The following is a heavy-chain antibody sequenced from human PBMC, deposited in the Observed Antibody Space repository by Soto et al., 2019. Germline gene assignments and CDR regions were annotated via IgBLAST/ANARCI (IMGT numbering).Heavy chain of an antibody. Sequence: QVQLVQSGAEVKKPGSSVKVSCKASGGTFSSYIINWVRQAPGQGLEWVGRIIPILGIAKNAQKFQGRVTLTADKATRQAYMELSSLRSEDTAVYYCAAEYGANSAWGQGTLVTVSS. D-gene: IGHD4-17*01. CDR1: GGTFSSYI. J-gene: IGHJ4*02. CDR3: AAEYGANSA. CDR2: IIPILGIA. V-gene: IGHV1-69*02.